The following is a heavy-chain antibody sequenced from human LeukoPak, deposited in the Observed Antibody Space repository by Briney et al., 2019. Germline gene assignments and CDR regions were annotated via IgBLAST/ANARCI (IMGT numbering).Heavy chain of an antibody. V-gene: IGHV4-30-2*01. CDR2: INHSGST. Sequence: PSQTLSLTCAVSGGSISSGGYSWSWIRQPPGKGLEWIGEINHSGSTNYNPSLKSRVTISVDTSKNQFSLKLSSVTAADTAVYYCARVPPWWYQRGAYFDYWGQGTLVTVSS. D-gene: IGHD2-15*01. CDR1: GGSISSGGYS. CDR3: ARVPPWWYQRGAYFDY. J-gene: IGHJ4*02.